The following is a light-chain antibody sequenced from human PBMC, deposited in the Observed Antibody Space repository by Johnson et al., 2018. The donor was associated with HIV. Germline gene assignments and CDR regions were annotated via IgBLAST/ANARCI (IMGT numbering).Light chain of an antibody. Sequence: TQPPSVSAAPGQKVTISCSGRSSNIVNNYVSWYQQLPGTAPKLLIYENNKRPSGIPDRFSGSKSGTSATLGITGLQTGDEADYYCGTWDSSLRALYVFGTGTKVTVL. CDR1: SSNIVNNY. V-gene: IGLV1-51*02. CDR3: GTWDSSLRALYV. J-gene: IGLJ1*01. CDR2: ENN.